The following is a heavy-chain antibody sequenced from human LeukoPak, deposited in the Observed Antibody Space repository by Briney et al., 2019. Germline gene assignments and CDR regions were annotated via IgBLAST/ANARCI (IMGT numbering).Heavy chain of an antibody. CDR2: IYYSGST. CDR1: GGSISSYY. V-gene: IGHV4-59*12. J-gene: IGHJ4*02. CDR3: ARGRGYYYGSGSKNPQDY. Sequence: PSETLSLTCTVSGGSISSYYWSWIRQPPGKGLEWIGYIYYSGSTNYNPSLKSRVTISVDTSKNQFSLKLSSVTAADTAVYYCARGRGYYYGSGSKNPQDYWGQGTLVTVSS. D-gene: IGHD3-10*01.